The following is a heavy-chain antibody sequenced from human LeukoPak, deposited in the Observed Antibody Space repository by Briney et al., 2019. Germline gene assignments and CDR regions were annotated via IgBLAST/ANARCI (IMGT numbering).Heavy chain of an antibody. D-gene: IGHD2/OR15-2a*01. CDR2: ISSSGSTI. CDR1: GFAFSDYY. V-gene: IGHV3-11*01. Sequence: GGSLRLSCAASGFAFSDYYMSWIRQAPGKGLEWVSYISSSGSTIYYADSVKGRFTISRDNAKNSLYLQMNSLRAEDTAVYYCVISKIYYFDYWSQGTLVTVSS. J-gene: IGHJ4*02. CDR3: VISKIYYFDY.